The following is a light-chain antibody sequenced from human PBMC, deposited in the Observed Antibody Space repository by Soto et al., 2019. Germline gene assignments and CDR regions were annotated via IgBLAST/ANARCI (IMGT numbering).Light chain of an antibody. CDR2: DAS. CDR1: QSVSSY. V-gene: IGKV3-11*01. CDR3: QQRSNWLLT. J-gene: IGKJ4*02. Sequence: EIVLTQSPATLSLSPGERATLSCRASQSVSSYLAWYQQKPGQAPRLLIYDASNRATGIPARFSGSGSVTDFTLPISRLEPEDFAVYYCQQRSNWLLTFGGGTKVEIK.